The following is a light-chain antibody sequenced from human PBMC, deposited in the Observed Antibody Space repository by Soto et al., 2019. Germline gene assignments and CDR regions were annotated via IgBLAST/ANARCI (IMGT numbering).Light chain of an antibody. V-gene: IGLV2-23*02. CDR1: SSDIGSYDL. CDR3: SSHAGSNNYV. Sequence: QSALTQPASVSGSPGQSITISCTGTSSDIGSYDLVSWYQQHPGTAPKLIIYEVTKRPSGVSTRFSGSKSGNTASLTISGLQAVDEADYYCSSHAGSNNYVFGTGTKVTVL. J-gene: IGLJ1*01. CDR2: EVT.